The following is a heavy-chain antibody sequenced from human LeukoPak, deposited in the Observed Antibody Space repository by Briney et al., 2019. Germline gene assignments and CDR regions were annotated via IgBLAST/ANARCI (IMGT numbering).Heavy chain of an antibody. CDR1: GGSFSGYY. CDR3: ARDRRGSGWIDY. V-gene: IGHV4-34*01. J-gene: IGHJ4*02. D-gene: IGHD6-19*01. CDR2: INHSGST. Sequence: SETLSLTCAVYGGSFSGYYWSWIRQPPGKGLEWIGEINHSGSTNYNPSLKSRVTISVDTSKNQFSLKLSSVTAVDTAVYYCARDRRGSGWIDYWGQGTLVTVSS.